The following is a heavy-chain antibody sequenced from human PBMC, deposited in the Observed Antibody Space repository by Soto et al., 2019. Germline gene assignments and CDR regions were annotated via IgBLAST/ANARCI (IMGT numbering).Heavy chain of an antibody. CDR3: ANMPGYSSSRTSYYFDY. J-gene: IGHJ4*02. D-gene: IGHD6-13*01. CDR1: GLTFDEYS. Sequence: PGGSLRLSCVVSGLTFDEYSMYWVRQAPGKGLEWVSAISGSGGSTYYADSVKGRFTISRDNSKNTLYLQMNSLRAEDTAVYYCANMPGYSSSRTSYYFDYWGQGTLDTVSS. CDR2: ISGSGGST. V-gene: IGHV3-23*01.